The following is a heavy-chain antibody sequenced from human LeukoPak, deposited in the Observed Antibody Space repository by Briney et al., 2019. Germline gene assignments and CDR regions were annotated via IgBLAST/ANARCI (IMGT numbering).Heavy chain of an antibody. D-gene: IGHD3-10*01. Sequence: SETLSLTCTVSGGSISSHYWSWIRQPAGKGLEWIGRIYTSGSTNYNPSLKSRVTMSVDTSKNQFSLKLSSVTAADTAVYYCARTGTRFGELLFDYWGQGTLVTVSS. CDR1: GGSISSHY. CDR2: IYTSGST. V-gene: IGHV4-4*07. CDR3: ARTGTRFGELLFDY. J-gene: IGHJ4*02.